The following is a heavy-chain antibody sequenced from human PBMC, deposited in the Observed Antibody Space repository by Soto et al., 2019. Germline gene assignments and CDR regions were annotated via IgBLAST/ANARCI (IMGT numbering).Heavy chain of an antibody. CDR3: ATGTDFGWVYNPNHALDI. D-gene: IGHD3-9*01. CDR1: GFTPSRLS. CDR2: INSAGSII. Sequence: EVQLVQSGGALVQPGGSLRLSCAASGFTPSRLSMNWVRQAPGKGLEWISYINSAGSIIYYADSVKGRFTISRDNAKNSLYLQMNSLRAEDTAVYYCATGTDFGWVYNPNHALDIWGQWTMVTVSS. V-gene: IGHV3-48*01. J-gene: IGHJ3*02.